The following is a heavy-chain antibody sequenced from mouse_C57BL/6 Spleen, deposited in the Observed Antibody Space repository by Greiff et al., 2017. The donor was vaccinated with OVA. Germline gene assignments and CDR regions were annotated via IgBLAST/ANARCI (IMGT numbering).Heavy chain of an antibody. CDR3: ARYYGSSYRYFDV. CDR2: IYPGDGDT. J-gene: IGHJ1*03. CDR1: GYAFSSSW. V-gene: IGHV1-82*01. Sequence: VKLMESGPELVKPGASVKISCKASGYAFSSSWMNWVKQRPGKGLEWIGRIYPGDGDTNYNGKFKGKATLTADKSYSTAYMQLSSLTSEDSAVYFCARYYGSSYRYFDVWGTGTTVTVSS. D-gene: IGHD1-1*01.